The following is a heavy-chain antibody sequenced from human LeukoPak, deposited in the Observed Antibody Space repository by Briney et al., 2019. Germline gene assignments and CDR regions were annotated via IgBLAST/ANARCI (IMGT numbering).Heavy chain of an antibody. CDR1: GGSFSGYY. CDR2: INHSGST. CDR3: ARVQAFRWSSQLPFDY. D-gene: IGHD2-2*01. J-gene: IGHJ4*02. V-gene: IGHV4-34*01. Sequence: PSETLSLTCAVYGGSFSGYYWSWIRQPPGKGLGWIGEINHSGSTNYNPSLKSRVTISVDTSKNQFSLKLSSVTAADTAVYYCARVQAFRWSSQLPFDYWGQGTLVTVSS.